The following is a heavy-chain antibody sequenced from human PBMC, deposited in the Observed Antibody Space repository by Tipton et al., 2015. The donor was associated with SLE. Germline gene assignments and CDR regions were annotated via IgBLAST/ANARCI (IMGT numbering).Heavy chain of an antibody. V-gene: IGHV4-61*05. CDR3: VRVQVGATMRSWFDP. J-gene: IGHJ5*02. D-gene: IGHD1-26*01. Sequence: TLSLTCTVSGGSGNSITSHYWSWIRQPPGKGLEWIGYTSNSGSTAYNPSLKSRATMSVDMSKNQFSMNLSSVTAADTAVYYCVRVQVGATMRSWFDPWGQGTQVIVSS. CDR1: GGSGNSITSHY. CDR2: TSNSGST.